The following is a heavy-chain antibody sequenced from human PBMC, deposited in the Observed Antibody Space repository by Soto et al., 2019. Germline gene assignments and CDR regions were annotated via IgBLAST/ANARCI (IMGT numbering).Heavy chain of an antibody. J-gene: IGHJ4*02. CDR2: IIPILGIA. V-gene: IGHV1-69*02. CDR3: ASARGWYNFDY. D-gene: IGHD6-19*01. CDR1: GGTFSSYT. Sequence: QVQLVQSGAEVKKPGSSVKVSCKASGGTFSSYTISWVRQAPGQGLEWMGRIIPILGIANYAQKFQGRLKITADKSTSTAYMELSSLRSEDTAVYYCASARGWYNFDYWGQGTLVTVSS.